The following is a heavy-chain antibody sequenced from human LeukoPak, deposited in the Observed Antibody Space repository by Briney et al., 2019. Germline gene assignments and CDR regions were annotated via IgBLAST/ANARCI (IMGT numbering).Heavy chain of an antibody. CDR2: IYYSGST. CDR3: ARAIGLGSSDRYYFDY. D-gene: IGHD6-13*01. J-gene: IGHJ4*02. V-gene: IGHV4-30-4*08. Sequence: PSQTLSLTCTVSGGSISSGDYYWSWIRQPPGKGLEWIAYIYYSGSTYYNPSLKSRVTISVDASKNQFSLKLSSVTAADTAVYYCARAIGLGSSDRYYFDYWGQGTLVTVSS. CDR1: GGSISSGDYY.